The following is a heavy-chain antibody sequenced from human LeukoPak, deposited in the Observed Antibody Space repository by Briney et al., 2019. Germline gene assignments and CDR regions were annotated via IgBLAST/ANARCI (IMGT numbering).Heavy chain of an antibody. CDR3: ARLRTWGDKAFDY. V-gene: IGHV3-48*01. J-gene: IGHJ4*02. CDR2: IGTTSGAI. Sequence: GGSLRLSCAASGFTFNAFGMNWVRQAPGKGLEWVSYIGTTSGAIYYADSVKGRFTISRDSAKNSLYLQMNSLRAEDTAVYYCARLRTWGDKAFDYWGQGTLVTVSS. CDR1: GFTFNAFG. D-gene: IGHD2-21*02.